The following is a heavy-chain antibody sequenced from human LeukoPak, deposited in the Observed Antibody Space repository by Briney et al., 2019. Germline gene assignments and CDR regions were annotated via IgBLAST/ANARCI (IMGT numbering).Heavy chain of an antibody. CDR3: ARARMATGYSTDAFDI. D-gene: IGHD5-24*01. CDR2: ISGSSSYI. V-gene: IGHV3-21*01. Sequence: GGSLRLSCAASGFTFSSYSLNWVRQAPGKGLEWVSFISGSSSYIYYADSVKGRFTISRDNAKNSLYLQMNSLRAEDTAVYYCARARMATGYSTDAFDIWGQGTMVTVSS. J-gene: IGHJ3*02. CDR1: GFTFSSYS.